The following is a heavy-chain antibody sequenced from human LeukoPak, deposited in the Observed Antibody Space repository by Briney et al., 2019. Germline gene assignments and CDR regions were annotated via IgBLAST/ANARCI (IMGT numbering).Heavy chain of an antibody. CDR1: GYTFTGYY. Sequence: PSVKVSCKASGYTFTGYYMHWVRQAPGQGLEWMGRINPNSGGTNYAQKSQGRVTMTRDTSISTAYMELRRLRSDATAAYYCARELVGSGWYNLLVGNDAFDIWGQGTMVTVSS. V-gene: IGHV1-2*06. CDR3: ARELVGSGWYNLLVGNDAFDI. CDR2: INPNSGGT. J-gene: IGHJ3*02. D-gene: IGHD6-19*01.